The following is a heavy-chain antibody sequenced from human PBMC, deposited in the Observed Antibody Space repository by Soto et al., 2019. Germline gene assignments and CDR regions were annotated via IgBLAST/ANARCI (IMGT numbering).Heavy chain of an antibody. CDR3: VRDNSLTY. J-gene: IGHJ4*02. CDR1: GSTLSKSW. Sequence: XGSLRLSCAAAGSTLSKSWMNWVRQAPGKGLEWVANIKPDGSSQSYVDSVKGRFVISRDNAKNSLYLQMDSLRADDTAVYYCVRDNSLTYWGQGTLVTVSS. D-gene: IGHD3-9*01. V-gene: IGHV3-7*03. CDR2: IKPDGSSQ.